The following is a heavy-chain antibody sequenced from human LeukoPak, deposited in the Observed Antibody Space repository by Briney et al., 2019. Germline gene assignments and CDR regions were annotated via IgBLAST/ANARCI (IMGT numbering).Heavy chain of an antibody. CDR1: GGSISSCY. CDR2: IYYSGST. V-gene: IGHV4-59*01. D-gene: IGHD2-21*02. CDR3: ARGRYCGGDCYLFDY. J-gene: IGHJ4*02. Sequence: SETLSLTCTVSGGSISSCYWSWIRQPPGKGLEWIGYIYYSGSTNYNPSLKSRVTISVDTSKNQFSLKLSSVTAADTAVYYCARGRYCGGDCYLFDYWGQGTLVTVSS.